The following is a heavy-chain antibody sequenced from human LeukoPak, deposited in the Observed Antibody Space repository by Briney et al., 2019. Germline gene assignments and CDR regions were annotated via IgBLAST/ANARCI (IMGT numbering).Heavy chain of an antibody. V-gene: IGHV1-18*01. CDR3: ARGLGYCSGGSCYSGDSDAFDI. CDR1: GYTFTSYG. Sequence: ASVKVSCKASGYTFTSYGISWVRQAPGQGLEWMGWISAYNGNTNYAQKLQGRVTMTTDTSTSTAYMELRSLRSDDTAVYYCARGLGYCSGGSCYSGDSDAFDIWGQGTMVTVSS. J-gene: IGHJ3*02. CDR2: ISAYNGNT. D-gene: IGHD2-15*01.